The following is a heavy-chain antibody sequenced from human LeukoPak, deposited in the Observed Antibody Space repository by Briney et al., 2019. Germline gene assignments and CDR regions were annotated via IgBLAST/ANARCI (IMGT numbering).Heavy chain of an antibody. V-gene: IGHV4-39*07. D-gene: IGHD2-15*01. CDR3: ARGPYCSGGSCYFDY. CDR1: GGSISSSSYY. CDR2: IYYSGST. J-gene: IGHJ4*02. Sequence: NPSETLSLTCTVSGGSISSSSYYWGWIRQPPGKGLEWIGSIYYSGSTYYNPSLKSRVTISVDTSKNQFSLKLSSVTAADTAVYYCARGPYCSGGSCYFDYWGQGTLVTVSS.